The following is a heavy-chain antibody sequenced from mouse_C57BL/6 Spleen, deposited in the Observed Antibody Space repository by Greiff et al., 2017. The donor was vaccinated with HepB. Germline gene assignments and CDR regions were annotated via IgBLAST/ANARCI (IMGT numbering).Heavy chain of an antibody. Sequence: VQVVESGAELVRPGASVKLSCKASGYTFTDYYINWVKQRPGQGLEWIARIYPGSGNTYYNEKFKGKATMTAEKSSSTAYMQLSSLTSEDSAVYFCARSAGNYGFCYYAMDDWGQGTSVTVSS. CDR3: ARSAGNYGFCYYAMDD. D-gene: IGHD2-1*01. CDR1: GYTFTDYY. V-gene: IGHV1-76*01. CDR2: IYPGSGNT. J-gene: IGHJ4*01.